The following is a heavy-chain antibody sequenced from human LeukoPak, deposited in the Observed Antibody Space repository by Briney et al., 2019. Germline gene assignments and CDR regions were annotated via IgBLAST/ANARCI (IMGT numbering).Heavy chain of an antibody. CDR1: GGSFSGYY. CDR3: ARETHYYDSSGSLNDAFDI. V-gene: IGHV4-34*01. D-gene: IGHD3-22*01. J-gene: IGHJ3*02. CDR2: INHSGST. Sequence: SETLSLTCAVYGGSFSGYYWSWIRQPPGKGLEWIGEINHSGSTNYNPSLKSRVTISADTSKNQFSLKLSSVTAADTAVYYCARETHYYDSSGSLNDAFDIWGQGTMVTVSS.